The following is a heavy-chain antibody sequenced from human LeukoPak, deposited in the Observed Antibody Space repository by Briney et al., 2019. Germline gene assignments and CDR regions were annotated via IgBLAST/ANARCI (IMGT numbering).Heavy chain of an antibody. CDR3: AKDYLDSVVVPAALDAFDI. J-gene: IGHJ3*02. CDR1: GFTFSRYA. CDR2: ISGSGGST. V-gene: IGHV3-23*01. D-gene: IGHD2-2*03. Sequence: PGGSLRLSCAASGFTFSRYAMSWVRQAPGKGLEWVSVISGSGGSTYYADSVKGLFTISRDNAKNTLYLQMNSLRAEDTAVYYCAKDYLDSVVVPAALDAFDIWGQGTMVTVSS.